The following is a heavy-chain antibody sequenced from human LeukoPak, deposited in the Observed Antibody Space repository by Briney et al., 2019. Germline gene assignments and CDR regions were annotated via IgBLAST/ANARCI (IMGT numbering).Heavy chain of an antibody. CDR2: IKSKTDGGTT. Sequence: AGSLRLSCAASGFTFSNAWMSWVRHAQGKGLELVGRIKSKTDGGTTDYAAPVKGRFTISRNDSKNTLYLQMNSLKTEDTAVYYCSTGRQQLVFDYWGQGTLVTVSS. CDR3: STGRQQLVFDY. D-gene: IGHD6-13*01. V-gene: IGHV3-15*01. J-gene: IGHJ4*02. CDR1: GFTFSNAW.